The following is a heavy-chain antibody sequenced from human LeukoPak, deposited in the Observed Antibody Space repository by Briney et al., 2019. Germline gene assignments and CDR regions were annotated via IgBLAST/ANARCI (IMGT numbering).Heavy chain of an antibody. CDR3: ARRRDLYSGSYYPFDY. Sequence: GESLKISCKGSGYSFTTYWIIWVRQMPGKGLECMGIIYPGDSDTRYSPSFQGQVTISADKSISTAYLQWSSLKASDTAMYYCARRRDLYSGSYYPFDYWGQGTLVTVSS. CDR2: IYPGDSDT. D-gene: IGHD1-26*01. V-gene: IGHV5-51*01. CDR1: GYSFTTYW. J-gene: IGHJ4*02.